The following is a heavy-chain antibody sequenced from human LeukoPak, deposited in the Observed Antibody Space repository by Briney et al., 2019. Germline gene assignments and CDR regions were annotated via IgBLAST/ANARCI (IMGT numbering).Heavy chain of an antibody. CDR1: GFTFSSYA. Sequence: QSGGSLRLSCAASGFTFSSYAMSWVRQAPGKGLEWVSAISGNAGSTYYADSVKGRFTISRDNSKNTLYLQMNSLRAEGTAVYYCAKDLLLWELRGDFDYWGQGTLVTVSS. J-gene: IGHJ4*02. V-gene: IGHV3-23*01. CDR3: AKDLLLWELRGDFDY. D-gene: IGHD1-26*01. CDR2: ISGNAGST.